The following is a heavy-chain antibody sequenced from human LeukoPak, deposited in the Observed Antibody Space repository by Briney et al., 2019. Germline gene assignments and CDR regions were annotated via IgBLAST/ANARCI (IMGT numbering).Heavy chain of an antibody. D-gene: IGHD2-21*02. CDR1: GFTFDDYA. J-gene: IGHJ3*02. CDR3: AKVFWAGAYCGGDCFAAFDI. CDR2: ISGDGGST. Sequence: PGGPLRLSCVASGFTFDDYAMHWFRQAPGKGLEWVSLISGDGGSTYYADSVKGRFTISRDNSKNSLYLQMNSLRTEDTALYYCAKVFWAGAYCGGDCFAAFDIWGQGTMVTVSS. V-gene: IGHV3-43*02.